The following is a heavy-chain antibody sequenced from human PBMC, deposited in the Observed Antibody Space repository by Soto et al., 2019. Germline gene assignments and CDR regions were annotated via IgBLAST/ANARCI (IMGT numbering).Heavy chain of an antibody. J-gene: IGHJ5*02. V-gene: IGHV4-59*01. D-gene: IGHD6-19*01. CDR2: IYYNGNT. CDR1: GGSMNNIY. Sequence: PSETLSLTCTVSGGSMNNIYWSWIRQSPEKGLEWVGYIYYNGNTNYNPSLKSRVTMSVDTSKNQFSLKLTSVTSADTAVYFCARGGWSADLWGRGILVTVSS. CDR3: ARGGWSADL.